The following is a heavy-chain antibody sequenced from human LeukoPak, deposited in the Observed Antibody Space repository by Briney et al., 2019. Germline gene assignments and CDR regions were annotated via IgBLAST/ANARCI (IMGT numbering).Heavy chain of an antibody. CDR2: IYHSGST. V-gene: IGHV4-30-2*01. J-gene: IGHJ4*02. CDR1: GGSISSGGYS. CDR3: ARAPYDSSGPPSDY. Sequence: SETLSLTCAVSGGSISSGGYSWSWIRQPPGKGLEWIGYIYHSGSTYYNPSLKSRVTISVDRSKNQFSLKLGSVTAADTAVYYCARAPYDSSGPPSDYWGQGTLVTVSS. D-gene: IGHD3-22*01.